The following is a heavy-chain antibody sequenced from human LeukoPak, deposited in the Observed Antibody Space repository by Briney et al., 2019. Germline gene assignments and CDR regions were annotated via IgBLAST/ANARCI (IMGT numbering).Heavy chain of an antibody. CDR2: IYYSGST. CDR1: GGSISSGGYS. CDR3: ARALGVGWFDP. J-gene: IGHJ5*02. V-gene: IGHV4-30-4*07. Sequence: SETLSLTCAVSGGSISSGGYSWSWIRQPPGKGLEWIGYIYYSGSTYYNPSLKSRVTISVDTSKNQFSLKLSSVTAADTAVYYCARALGVGWFDPWGQGTLVTVSS. D-gene: IGHD3-16*01.